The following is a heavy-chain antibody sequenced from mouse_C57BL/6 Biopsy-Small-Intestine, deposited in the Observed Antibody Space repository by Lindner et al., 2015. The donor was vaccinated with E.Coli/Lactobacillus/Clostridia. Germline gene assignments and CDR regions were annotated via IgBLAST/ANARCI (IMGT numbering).Heavy chain of an antibody. V-gene: IGHV14-4*01. Sequence: VQLQESGAELVRPGASVKLSCTTSGFNIKDDYMHWVKQRPEQGLEWIGRIDPANSNTKYAPKFQDKVTITADTSSNTAFLQLSSLTSEDTAVYYCATYGNYPFAFWGQGTLVTVSA. J-gene: IGHJ3*01. CDR3: ATYGNYPFAF. CDR2: IDPANSNT. D-gene: IGHD2-1*01. CDR1: GFNIKDDY.